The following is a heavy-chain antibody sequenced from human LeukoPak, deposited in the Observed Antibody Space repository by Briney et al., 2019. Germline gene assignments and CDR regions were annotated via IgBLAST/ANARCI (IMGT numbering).Heavy chain of an antibody. CDR3: ARRRGYSYGRDPHFDY. J-gene: IGHJ4*02. D-gene: IGHD5-18*01. V-gene: IGHV4-39*01. CDR2: IYYSGST. Sequence: SETLSLTCTVSGGSISSSGYYWGWIRQPPGKGLEWIGSIYYSGSTYYNPSLKSRVTISVDTSKNQFSLKLSSVTAADTAVYYCARRRGYSYGRDPHFDYWGQGTLVTVSS. CDR1: GGSISSSGYY.